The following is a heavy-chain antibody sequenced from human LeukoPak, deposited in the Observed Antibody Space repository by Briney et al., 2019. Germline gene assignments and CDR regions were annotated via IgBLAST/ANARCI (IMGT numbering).Heavy chain of an antibody. CDR3: ATLDMYRSGWYTRSDY. CDR1: GFTFSSYA. Sequence: PGGSLRLSCAASGFTFSSYAMSWVRQAPGKGLEWVSAISGSGCSTYYADSVKGRFTISRDNSKNTLYLQMNSLRAEDTAVYYCATLDMYRSGWYTRSDYWGQGTLVTVSS. V-gene: IGHV3-23*01. D-gene: IGHD6-19*01. J-gene: IGHJ4*02. CDR2: ISGSGCST.